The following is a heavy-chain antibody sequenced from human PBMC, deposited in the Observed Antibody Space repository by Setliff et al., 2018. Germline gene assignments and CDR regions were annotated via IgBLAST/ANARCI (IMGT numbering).Heavy chain of an antibody. J-gene: IGHJ5*02. CDR2: MYYSGKT. V-gene: IGHV4-39*01. CDR1: GGYIARSYFY. D-gene: IGHD4-4*01. Sequence: SETLSLTCTVSGGYIARSYFYWGWIRQYPGKGLEWIGTMYYSGKTFYMPSLQSRVTISADTSTNQLSLKLSSVTAADTAVYYCSRGPSKVQFDTWGRGIPVTVSS. CDR3: SRGPSKVQFDT.